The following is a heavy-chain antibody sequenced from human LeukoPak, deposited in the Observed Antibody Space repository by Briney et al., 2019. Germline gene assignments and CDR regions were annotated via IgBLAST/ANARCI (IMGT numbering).Heavy chain of an antibody. V-gene: IGHV3-74*01. D-gene: IGHD6-13*01. J-gene: IGHJ4*02. Sequence: GGSLRLSCAASGFTFSSYWMHWVRQAPGKGLVWVSRINSDGSSTSYADSVKGRFTISRDNAKNTLYLQMNSLRAEDTAVYYCARESPERAADPPDWGQGTLATVSS. CDR2: INSDGSST. CDR3: ARESPERAADPPD. CDR1: GFTFSSYW.